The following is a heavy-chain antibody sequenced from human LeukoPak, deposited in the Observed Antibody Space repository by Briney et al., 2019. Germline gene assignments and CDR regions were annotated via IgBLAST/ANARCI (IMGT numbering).Heavy chain of an antibody. CDR3: TTDLMSRFGELLISY. CDR2: IKSKTDGGTT. Sequence: PGGSLRLSCAASGFTFSNAWMSWVRQAPGKGLEWVGRIKSKTDGGTTDYAAPVKGRFTISRDDSKNTLYLQMNSLKTEDTAVYYCTTDLMSRFGELLISYWGQGTLVTVSS. CDR1: GFTFSNAW. J-gene: IGHJ4*02. V-gene: IGHV3-15*01. D-gene: IGHD3-10*01.